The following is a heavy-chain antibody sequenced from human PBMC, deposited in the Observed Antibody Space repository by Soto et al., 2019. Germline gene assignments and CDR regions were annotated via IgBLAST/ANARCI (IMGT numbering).Heavy chain of an antibody. CDR2: ISPYNGNT. D-gene: IGHD3-22*01. V-gene: IGHV1-18*01. J-gene: IGHJ4*02. CDR1: GYTFTDYT. Sequence: ASVKVSCKASGYTFTDYTISWVRQAPGQGLEWMGWISPYNGNTNYAQILQGRVTMTTDTSTSTAYMELRSLRSDDTAVYFCAREASKRPRMIWIDYWGQGTLVTV. CDR3: AREASKRPRMIWIDY.